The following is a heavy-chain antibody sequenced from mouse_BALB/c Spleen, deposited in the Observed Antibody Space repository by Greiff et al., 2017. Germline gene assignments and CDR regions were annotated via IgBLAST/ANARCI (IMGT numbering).Heavy chain of an antibody. D-gene: IGHD2-14*01. CDR3: ARGERYEADYYAMDY. Sequence: VKLVESGPGLVAPSQSLSITCTVSGFSLTSYGVHWVRQPPGKGLEWLGVIWAGGSTNYNSALMSRLSISKDNSKSQVFLKMNSLQTDDTAMYYCARGERYEADYYAMDYWGQGTSVTVSS. CDR2: IWAGGST. CDR1: GFSLTSYG. V-gene: IGHV2-9*02. J-gene: IGHJ4*01.